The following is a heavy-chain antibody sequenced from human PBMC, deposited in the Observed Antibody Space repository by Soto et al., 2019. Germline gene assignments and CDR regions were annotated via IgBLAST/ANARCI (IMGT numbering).Heavy chain of an antibody. V-gene: IGHV5-51*01. CDR2: IYPGDSDT. CDR3: AQSPRLTEAFDI. Sequence: GESLKISCKFSGYSFTSYWIGWVRQLPGKGLEWMGIIYPGDSDTRYSPSFQGHVTISADKSFTTAYLQWSSLKASDTAMYYCAQSPRLTEAFDIWGQGTMVTVSS. J-gene: IGHJ3*02. CDR1: GYSFTSYW.